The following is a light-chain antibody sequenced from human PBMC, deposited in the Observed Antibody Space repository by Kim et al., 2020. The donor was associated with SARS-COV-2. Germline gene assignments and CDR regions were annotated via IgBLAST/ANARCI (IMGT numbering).Light chain of an antibody. CDR2: RDN. CDR3: SAWDDSLRGIV. V-gene: IGLV1-47*01. Sequence: GQKVPVFIPASSVASGYNYVSWYRRHPRTAPKLLIYRDNQRPSGVPDRFSGSRSGTSASLAISGLRSEDEAHYFCSAWDDSLRGIVFVEGTQLTVL. CDR1: SVASGYNY. J-gene: IGLJ2*01.